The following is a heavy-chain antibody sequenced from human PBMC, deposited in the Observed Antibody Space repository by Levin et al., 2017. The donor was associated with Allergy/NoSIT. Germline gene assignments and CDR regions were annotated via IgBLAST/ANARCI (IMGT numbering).Heavy chain of an antibody. J-gene: IGHJ4*02. V-gene: IGHV3-23*01. CDR3: AKRSVGGSFYFDF. Sequence: QPGGSLRLSCAASGFTFSSYSMSWVRQAPGKGLEWVSSISGRSDNLLYADSVKGRFSISRDNPANTVSLQMNDLRAEDTALYFCAKRSVGGSFYFDFWGQGALITVSS. CDR2: ISGRSDNL. D-gene: IGHD3-10*01. CDR1: GFTFSSYS.